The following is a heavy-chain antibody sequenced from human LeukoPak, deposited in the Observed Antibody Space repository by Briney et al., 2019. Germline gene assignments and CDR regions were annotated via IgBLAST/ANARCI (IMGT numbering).Heavy chain of an antibody. CDR1: GYSISSGYY. V-gene: IGHV4-38-2*02. CDR2: INHSGST. J-gene: IGHJ4*02. CDR3: ARSRTFGESLDY. D-gene: IGHD3-10*01. Sequence: SETLSLTCTVSGYSISSGYYWGWIRQPPGKGLEWIGEINHSGSTNYNPSLKSRVTISVDTSKNQFSLKLSSVTAADTAVYYCARSRTFGESLDYWGQGTLVTVSS.